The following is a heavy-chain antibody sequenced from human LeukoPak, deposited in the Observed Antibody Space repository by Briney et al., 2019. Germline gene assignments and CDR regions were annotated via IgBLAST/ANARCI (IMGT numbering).Heavy chain of an antibody. D-gene: IGHD3-22*01. J-gene: IGHJ4*02. V-gene: IGHV4-34*01. Sequence: SETLSLTCAVYGGSFSGYYWSWIRQPPGKGLEWIGEIDHSGSTNYNPSLMSRVTISVDTSKNQFSLKLSSVTAADTAVYYCAGRDSSGYPDYWGQGTLVTVSS. CDR3: AGRDSSGYPDY. CDR2: IDHSGST. CDR1: GGSFSGYY.